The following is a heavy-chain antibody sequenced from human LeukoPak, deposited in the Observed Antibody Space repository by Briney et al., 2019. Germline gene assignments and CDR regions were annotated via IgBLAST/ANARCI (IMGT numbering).Heavy chain of an antibody. CDR3: ARGGVVVAAIDAFDI. CDR1: GYTVSSNF. J-gene: IGHJ3*02. D-gene: IGHD2-15*01. Sequence: PGGSLTLSCAASGYTVSSNFISWVRHARGRGLEWVSFIYSGGSTYLGDSVKGRFTISRDISKNTLFLQLNSLRAEDTTVYYCARGGVVVAAIDAFDIWGQGTLVTVSS. V-gene: IGHV3-66*01. CDR2: IYSGGST.